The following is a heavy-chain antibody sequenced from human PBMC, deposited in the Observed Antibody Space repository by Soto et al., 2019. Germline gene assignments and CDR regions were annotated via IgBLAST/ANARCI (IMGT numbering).Heavy chain of an antibody. CDR1: GGSISSSSYY. CDR3: ARHYIVVVPAAVDY. CDR2: IYYSGST. Sequence: QLQLQESGPGLVKPSETLSLTCTVSGGSISSSSYYWGWIRQPPGKGLEGIGSIYYSGSTYYNPSLKSRVTISVDTSKNQFSLKLSSVTAADTAVYYCARHYIVVVPAAVDYWGQGTLVTVSS. V-gene: IGHV4-39*01. J-gene: IGHJ4*02. D-gene: IGHD2-2*01.